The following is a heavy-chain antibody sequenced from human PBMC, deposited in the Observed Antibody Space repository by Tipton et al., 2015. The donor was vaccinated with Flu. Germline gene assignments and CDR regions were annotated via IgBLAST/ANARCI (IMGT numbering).Heavy chain of an antibody. D-gene: IGHD1-26*01. CDR2: IKRKADGGTT. CDR1: GFSFINTW. CDR3: TKEDGRTGGAFGI. V-gene: IGHV3-15*01. J-gene: IGHJ3*02. Sequence: SLRLSCVASGFSFINTWMSWVRQAPGKGLEWVGRIKRKADGGTTAYAAPVKGRFTISRDDPENTLYLQMSSLKIEGTAVYYCTKEDGRTGGAFGIWGQGRVVTVSS.